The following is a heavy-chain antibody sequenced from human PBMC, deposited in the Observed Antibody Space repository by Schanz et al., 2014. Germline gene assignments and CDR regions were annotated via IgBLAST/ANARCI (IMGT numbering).Heavy chain of an antibody. V-gene: IGHV1-18*01. D-gene: IGHD3-22*01. J-gene: IGHJ5*02. Sequence: QVQLVQSGAEVKKPGASVRVSCKVSGYAFTTYGISWVRQAPGQGPEFMGWISTFRNEDTNSAQRFQGRLTMTRDTSTSTVYMELSSLRSEDTAVYYCAREVGLYDRGWFDPWGQGTLVTVSS. CDR2: ISTFRNEDT. CDR1: GYAFTTYG. CDR3: AREVGLYDRGWFDP.